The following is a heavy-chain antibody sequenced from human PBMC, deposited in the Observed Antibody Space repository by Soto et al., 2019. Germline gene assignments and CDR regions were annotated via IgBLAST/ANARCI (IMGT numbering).Heavy chain of an antibody. CDR2: IYYSGST. J-gene: IGHJ3*02. CDR1: GGSISSCGYY. V-gene: IGHV4-31*03. Sequence: SETLSLTCTVSGGSISSCGYYWSWIRQHPGKGLEWIGYIYYSGSTYYNPSLKSRVTISVDTSKNQFSLKLSSVTAADTAVYYCARDGTGYCSSTSCYVLGAFDIWGQGTMVTVSS. D-gene: IGHD2-2*01. CDR3: ARDGTGYCSSTSCYVLGAFDI.